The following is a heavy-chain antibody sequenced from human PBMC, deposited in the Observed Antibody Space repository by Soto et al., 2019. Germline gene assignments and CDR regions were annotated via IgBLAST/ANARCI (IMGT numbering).Heavy chain of an antibody. Sequence: GGSLRLSCAASGFTFSSYGMHWVRQAPGKGLEWVAVISYDGSNKYYADSVKGRFTISRDNSKNTLYLQMNSLRAEDTAVYYCANGPAYSYGYADYWGQGT. CDR2: ISYDGSNK. CDR3: ANGPAYSYGYADY. J-gene: IGHJ4*02. CDR1: GFTFSSYG. D-gene: IGHD5-18*01. V-gene: IGHV3-30*18.